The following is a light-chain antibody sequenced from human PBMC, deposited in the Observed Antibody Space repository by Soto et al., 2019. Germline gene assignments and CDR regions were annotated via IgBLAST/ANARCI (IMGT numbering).Light chain of an antibody. V-gene: IGLV2-8*01. CDR1: SSDVGGYNY. J-gene: IGLJ1*01. CDR3: SLYAGSNNYV. Sequence: QSALTQPPSASGSPGQSVTISCTETSSDVGGYNYVSWYQQHPGKGPKLIIYEVSRRPSGVPDRFSGSKSGNTASLTVAGLQAEDEADYYCSLYAGSNNYVFGTGTKLTVL. CDR2: EVS.